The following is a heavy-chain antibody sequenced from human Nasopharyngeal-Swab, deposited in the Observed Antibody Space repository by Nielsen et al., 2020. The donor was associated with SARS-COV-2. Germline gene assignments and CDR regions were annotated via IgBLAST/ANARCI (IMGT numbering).Heavy chain of an antibody. Sequence: ASVKVSCKASGYTFTSYGISWVRLAPGQGLEWMGWISAYNGNTNYAQKLQGRVTMTTDTSTSTAYMELRSLRSDDTAVYYCARDRQYYDSSGYYYVLDYYYGMDVWGQGTTVTVSS. V-gene: IGHV1-18*01. D-gene: IGHD3-22*01. CDR1: GYTFTSYG. CDR3: ARDRQYYDSSGYYYVLDYYYGMDV. J-gene: IGHJ6*02. CDR2: ISAYNGNT.